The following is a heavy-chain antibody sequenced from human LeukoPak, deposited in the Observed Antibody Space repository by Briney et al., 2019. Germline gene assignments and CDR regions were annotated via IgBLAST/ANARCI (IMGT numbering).Heavy chain of an antibody. Sequence: GASVKVSCKASGYSVTSYGISWVRQAPGQGLEWMGWISAHNGYTDYAQKLQGRVTMTTDTSTNTAYMELRSLRSDDTAVYYCARGDCSGVSCYLPEYFRHWGQGTLVTVSS. CDR1: GYSVTSYG. J-gene: IGHJ1*01. V-gene: IGHV1-18*04. D-gene: IGHD2-15*01. CDR3: ARGDCSGVSCYLPEYFRH. CDR2: ISAHNGYT.